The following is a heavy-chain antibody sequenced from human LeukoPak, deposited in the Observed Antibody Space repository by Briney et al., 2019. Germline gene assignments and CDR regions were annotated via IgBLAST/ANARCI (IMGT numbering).Heavy chain of an antibody. CDR1: GFTLSSFG. V-gene: IGHV3-30*02. CDR2: IQTDGSDK. Sequence: GGSLRLSCAGSGFTLSSFGMHWVRQASGKGLEWVIFIQTDGSDKYYADSVKGRFTVSRDNSKNTLYLQMNSLRPEDTAVYYCAKELGTAVVGQRVDYWGQGTLVTVSS. D-gene: IGHD2-2*01. J-gene: IGHJ4*02. CDR3: AKELGTAVVGQRVDY.